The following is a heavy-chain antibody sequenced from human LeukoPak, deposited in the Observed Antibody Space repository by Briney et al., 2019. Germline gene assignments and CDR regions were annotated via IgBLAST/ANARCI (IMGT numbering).Heavy chain of an antibody. J-gene: IGHJ2*01. CDR1: GLTFEDYA. Sequence: GGSLRLSCASSGLTFEDYAMHWVRQAPGKGLEWVSGISWDSGSIGYADSVKGRFTISRDNAKNSLYLQMNSLRAEDAALYYCAKRGSGWYFDLWGRGTLVTVSS. V-gene: IGHV3-9*01. CDR3: AKRGSGWYFDL. CDR2: ISWDSGSI. D-gene: IGHD3-10*01.